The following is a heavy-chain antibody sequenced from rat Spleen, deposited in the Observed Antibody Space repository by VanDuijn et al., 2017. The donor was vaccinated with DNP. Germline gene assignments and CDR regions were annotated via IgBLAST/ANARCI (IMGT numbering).Heavy chain of an antibody. CDR2: ISYDGGNT. D-gene: IGHD1-2*01. CDR3: ASWAPIAPLSTSNY. Sequence: EVQLVESGGDLVQPGRSLKLSCAASGFTFSDYYMAWVRQAPTKGLEWVASISYDGGNTYYRDSVKGRFTISRDNAENTVYLQMSSLRSEDTATYYCASWAPIAPLSTSNYWGQGVMVTVSS. J-gene: IGHJ2*01. CDR1: GFTFSDYY. V-gene: IGHV5-20*01.